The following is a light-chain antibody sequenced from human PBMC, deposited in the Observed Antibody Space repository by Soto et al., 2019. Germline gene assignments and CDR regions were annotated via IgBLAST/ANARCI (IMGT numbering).Light chain of an antibody. CDR1: QGISTW. CDR2: DAS. CDR3: QQYSSYSRT. Sequence: DIQMTQSPYTLSASVGDRVTITCRASQGISTWLAWYQQKPGTAPKLLIYDASSLESGVPSRFSGSGSGTEFTLTINSLQPDDYATYYCQQYSSYSRTFGQGTNVAIK. V-gene: IGKV1-5*01. J-gene: IGKJ1*01.